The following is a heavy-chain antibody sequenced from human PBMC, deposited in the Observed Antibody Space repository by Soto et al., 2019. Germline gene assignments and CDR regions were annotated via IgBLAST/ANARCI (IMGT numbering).Heavy chain of an antibody. D-gene: IGHD3-10*01. CDR1: GYTFTSFG. CDR3: ARDKMIDDYGLGTYDY. J-gene: IGHJ4*02. CDR2: ISGYNGKT. V-gene: IGHV1-18*04. Sequence: ASVKGSCKTSGYTFTSFGVSWVRQAPGQGLEWMGWISGYNGKTKYAQTLQGRVTMTADTSTSTVYMELRGLRSDDTGVYFCARDKMIDDYGLGTYDYWGEGTTVTV.